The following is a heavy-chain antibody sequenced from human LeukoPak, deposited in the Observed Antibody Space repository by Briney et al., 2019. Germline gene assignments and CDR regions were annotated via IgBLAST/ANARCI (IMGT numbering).Heavy chain of an antibody. CDR2: ISSSSSYI. V-gene: IGHV3-21*01. J-gene: IGHJ4*02. CDR3: ARDRERMSGSYWRGCFDY. CDR1: GFTFSSYS. Sequence: PGGSLRLSCAASGFTFSSYSMNWVRQAPGKGLEWVSSISSSSSYIYYADSVKGRFTISRDNAKNSLYLQMDSLRAEDTAAYYCARDRERMSGSYWRGCFDYWGQGTLVTVSS. D-gene: IGHD1-26*01.